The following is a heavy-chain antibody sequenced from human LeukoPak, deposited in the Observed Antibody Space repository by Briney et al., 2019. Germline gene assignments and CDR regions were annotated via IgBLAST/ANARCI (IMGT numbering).Heavy chain of an antibody. CDR3: ARHSNYYYGSGSPFDP. Sequence: SETLSLTCTVSGGSISSSSYYWGWIRQPPGKGLEWIGSIYYSGSTYYNPSLKSRVTISVDTSKNQFSLKLSSVTAADTAVYYCARHSNYYYGSGSPFDPWGQGTLVTVSS. V-gene: IGHV4-39*01. CDR2: IYYSGST. CDR1: GGSISSSSYY. J-gene: IGHJ5*02. D-gene: IGHD3-10*01.